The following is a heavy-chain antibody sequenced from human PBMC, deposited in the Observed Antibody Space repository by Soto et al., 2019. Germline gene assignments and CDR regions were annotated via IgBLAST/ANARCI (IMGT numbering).Heavy chain of an antibody. V-gene: IGHV3-15*07. CDR2: IKSKTDGGTT. Sequence: GGSLRLSCAASGFTFSNAWMNWVRQAPGKGLEWVGRIKSKTDGGTTDYAAPVKGRFTISRDDSKNTLYLQMNSLKTEDTAVYYCTTDHITVPHDAFDIWGQGTMVTVSS. CDR1: GFTFSNAW. J-gene: IGHJ3*02. CDR3: TTDHITVPHDAFDI. D-gene: IGHD4-17*01.